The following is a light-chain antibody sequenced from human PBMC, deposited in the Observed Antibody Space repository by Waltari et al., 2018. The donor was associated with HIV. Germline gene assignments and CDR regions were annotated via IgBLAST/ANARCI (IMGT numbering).Light chain of an antibody. CDR2: EVS. V-gene: IGLV2-14*03. Sequence: QSALTQPASVSGSPGQSITISCTGTSSDVGGYAYVSWYQPHPGKAPKLLIYEVSYRPSGSSHRFSASKPGNTASLTISGLQAEDEADYYCSSYTSSNTLVFGGGTKLTVL. CDR1: SSDVGGYAY. J-gene: IGLJ3*02. CDR3: SSYTSSNTLV.